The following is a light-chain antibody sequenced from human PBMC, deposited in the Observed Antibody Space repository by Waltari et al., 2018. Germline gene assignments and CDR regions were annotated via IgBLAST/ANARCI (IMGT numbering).Light chain of an antibody. CDR2: DAS. V-gene: IGKV1-33*01. CDR1: QDITNC. J-gene: IGKJ3*01. CDR3: QQYDVLQYT. Sequence: DIQMTQSPSSLSASVGDRVTITCQASQDITNCLNWYQQKPGQAHKLLIYDASNLKTGVPSRFSGRGFGTDFTFTISSLQPEDVATYYCQQYDVLQYTFGPGTKVNLK.